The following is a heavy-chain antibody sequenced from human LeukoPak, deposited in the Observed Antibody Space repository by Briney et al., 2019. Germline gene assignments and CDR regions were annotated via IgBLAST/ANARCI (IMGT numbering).Heavy chain of an antibody. CDR3: ARPLSDY. Sequence: PSETLSLTCAVYGGSFSGYYWSWIRQPPGKGLEWIGEINHSGSTNYNPSLKSRVTISVDTSKNQFSLKLSSGTAADTAVYYCARPLSDYWGQGTLVTVSS. J-gene: IGHJ4*02. V-gene: IGHV4-34*01. CDR1: GGSFSGYY. CDR2: INHSGST.